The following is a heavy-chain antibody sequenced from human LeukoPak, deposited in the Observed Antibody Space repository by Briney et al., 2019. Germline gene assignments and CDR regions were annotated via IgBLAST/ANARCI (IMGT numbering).Heavy chain of an antibody. CDR3: ARREGSGNDRPVAYYFDY. CDR1: GGSISSYY. CDR2: INHSGST. D-gene: IGHD3-10*01. V-gene: IGHV4-34*01. J-gene: IGHJ4*02. Sequence: SETLSLTCTVSGGSISSYYWSWIRQPPGKGLEWIGEINHSGSTNYNPSLKSRVTISVDTSKNQFSLKLSSVTAADTAVYYCARREGSGNDRPVAYYFDYWGQGTLVTVSS.